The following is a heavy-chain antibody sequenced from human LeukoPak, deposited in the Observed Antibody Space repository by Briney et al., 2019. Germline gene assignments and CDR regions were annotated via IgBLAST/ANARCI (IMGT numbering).Heavy chain of an antibody. CDR1: GYTFTSYY. Sequence: ASVKVSCKASGYTFTSYYMHWVRQAAGQGLEWMGIINPSGGSTSYAQKFQGRVTMTRDTSTSTVYMELSSLRSEDTAVYYCARARSGEEIDPWGQGTLVTVSS. J-gene: IGHJ5*02. CDR2: INPSGGST. CDR3: ARARSGEEIDP. D-gene: IGHD2-21*01. V-gene: IGHV1-46*01.